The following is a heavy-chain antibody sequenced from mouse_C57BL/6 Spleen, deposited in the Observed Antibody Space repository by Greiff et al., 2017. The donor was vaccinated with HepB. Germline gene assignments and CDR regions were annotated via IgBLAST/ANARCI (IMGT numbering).Heavy chain of an antibody. CDR2: IHPNSGST. J-gene: IGHJ1*03. V-gene: IGHV1-64*01. CDR3: ARRGSSSLWYFDV. Sequence: QVQLQQPGAKLVKPGASVKLSCKASGYTFTSYWMHWVKQSPGQGLEWIGMIHPNSGSTNYNEKFKSKATLTVDKSSSTAYMQLSSLTSEDSAVYYCARRGSSSLWYFDVWGTGTTVTVSS. CDR1: GYTFTSYW. D-gene: IGHD1-1*01.